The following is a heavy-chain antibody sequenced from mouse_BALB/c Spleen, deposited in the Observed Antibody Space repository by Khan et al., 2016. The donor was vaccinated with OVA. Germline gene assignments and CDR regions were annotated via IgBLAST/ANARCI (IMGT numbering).Heavy chain of an antibody. J-gene: IGHJ3*01. CDR1: GYTFTSYY. CDR3: ARSGYGNPCAY. Sequence: QVQLQQPGAELVKPGASVKISCKASGYTFTSYYMYWVKQRPGQGLEWIGGINTSNGGAHFNEKFKNKATLTVEKSSSTAYMQLGSLTSEDSAVYYCARSGYGNPCAYWGQGTLFTGSA. CDR2: INTSNGGA. V-gene: IGHV1S81*02. D-gene: IGHD2-1*01.